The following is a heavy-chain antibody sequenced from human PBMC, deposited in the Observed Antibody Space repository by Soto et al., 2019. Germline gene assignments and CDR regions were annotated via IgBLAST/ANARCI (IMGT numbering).Heavy chain of an antibody. J-gene: IGHJ6*02. V-gene: IGHV3-15*01. CDR3: TTGGCYSSGSSYSPYYYYYGMDV. CDR2: IKSKTAGGTT. Sequence: EVQLVESGGGLVKPGGSLRLSCAASGFTFSNAWMSWVRQAPGKGLEWVGRIKSKTAGGTTDYAAPVKGRLTISRADESQKTSLQQNSRQNADTAVLYCTTGGCYSSGSSYSPYYYYYGMDVWGQGTTVTVSS. D-gene: IGHD2-15*01. CDR1: GFTFSNAW.